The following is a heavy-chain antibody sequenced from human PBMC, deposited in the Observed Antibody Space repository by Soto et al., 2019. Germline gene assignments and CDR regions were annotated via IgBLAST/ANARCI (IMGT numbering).Heavy chain of an antibody. D-gene: IGHD4-17*01. V-gene: IGHV1-69*02. CDR2: IIPFPAIV. CDR1: GGTFSTYT. Sequence: QVQLVQSGPEVKKPGSSVKVSCKASGGTFSTYTISWVRQAPGQGLELMGRIIPFPAIVNYAQRFQGRVTITADKSTSAAYMELSSLRFDDTAVYYCARCPNGHYAFDYWGQGTLVTVSS. CDR3: ARCPNGHYAFDY. J-gene: IGHJ4*02.